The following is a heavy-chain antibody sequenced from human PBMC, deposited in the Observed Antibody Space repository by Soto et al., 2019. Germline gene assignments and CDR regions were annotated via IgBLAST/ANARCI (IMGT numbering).Heavy chain of an antibody. CDR3: AREGAVTTDY. CDR2: INTDGRST. Sequence: EVHLVQSGGGLVQPGGSLRLSCATSGFSFSTYWMHWVRQVQGKGLVWVSRINTDGRSTIYADSVKGRFTISRDNAKNTMFLQMNSLRAEDTAVYYCAREGAVTTDYWRQGARVVVSS. D-gene: IGHD4-17*01. V-gene: IGHV3-74*01. J-gene: IGHJ4*02. CDR1: GFSFSTYW.